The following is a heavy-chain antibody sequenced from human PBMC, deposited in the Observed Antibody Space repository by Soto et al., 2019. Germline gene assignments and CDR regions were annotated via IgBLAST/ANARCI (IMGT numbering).Heavy chain of an antibody. CDR3: VTHTWNY. V-gene: IGHV3-23*01. D-gene: IGHD1-1*01. CDR2: IQGSDLNT. J-gene: IGHJ4*02. Sequence: EVHLLESGGGLVQPGGSLRLSCAASELTFTRLHLSWVRQPPGKGLEWVSAIQGSDLNTYYADSVRGRFTISRDISKNTLFLQMNSLSAEDTAVSSCVTHTWNYWGQGTLVTVSS. CDR1: ELTFTRLH.